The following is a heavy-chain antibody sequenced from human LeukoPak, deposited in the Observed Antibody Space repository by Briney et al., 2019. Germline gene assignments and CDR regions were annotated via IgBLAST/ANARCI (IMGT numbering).Heavy chain of an antibody. CDR1: GGSIISGSKY. V-gene: IGHV4-39*07. D-gene: IGHD1-26*01. CDR2: IYHSGRT. J-gene: IGHJ4*02. Sequence: SETLSLTCTVSGGSIISGSKYWGWVRQTPGTGLEWIGSIYHSGRTYYHPSLKRRVTISIDTAKNQFSLKVNSVTAADTAVYYCAREENGTFDYWGQGTLVTVSS. CDR3: AREENGTFDY.